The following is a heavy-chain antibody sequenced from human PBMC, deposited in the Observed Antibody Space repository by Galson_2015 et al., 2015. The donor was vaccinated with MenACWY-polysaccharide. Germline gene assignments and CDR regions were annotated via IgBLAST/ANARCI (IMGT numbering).Heavy chain of an antibody. CDR3: ASPLGL. Sequence: QSGAEVKKPGESLKISCKASGYSFTSDWIGWVPQMPGQGMEGMGLIYFRASYATNSPSFQGQVTISADKSITTAYLQWSSLKATDTAMYYCASPLGLWGQGTLVSVSS. V-gene: IGHV5-51*03. CDR2: IYFRASYA. J-gene: IGHJ4*02. CDR1: GYSFTSDW.